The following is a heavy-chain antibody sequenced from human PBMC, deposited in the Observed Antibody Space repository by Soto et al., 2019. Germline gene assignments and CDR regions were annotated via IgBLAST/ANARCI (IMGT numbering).Heavy chain of an antibody. J-gene: IGHJ4*02. D-gene: IGHD1-26*01. Sequence: QVQLVESGGGVVQPGRSLRLSCAASGFTFSSYGMHWVRQAPGKGLEWVAVISYDGSNKYYADSVKGRFTISRDNTNNTMDLQMNSLRAEDTAVYHCGKLIVGATFDYWGQGTLVTVSS. CDR2: ISYDGSNK. CDR3: GKLIVGATFDY. V-gene: IGHV3-30*18. CDR1: GFTFSSYG.